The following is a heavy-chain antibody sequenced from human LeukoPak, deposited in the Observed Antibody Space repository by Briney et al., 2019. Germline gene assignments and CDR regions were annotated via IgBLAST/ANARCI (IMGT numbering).Heavy chain of an antibody. CDR1: GDSIKFGYY. V-gene: IGHV4-38-2*02. CDR2: TYHTGTT. CDR3: AKIPGDYFDP. J-gene: IGHJ5*02. D-gene: IGHD4-17*01. Sequence: PSETLSLTCTVSGDSIKFGYYWGWIRQPPGEGLEWIGKTYHTGTTTYNPSLKSRVTISVDTTKNQFSMRMKSVTAADTAVYYCAKIPGDYFDPWGQGTLVTVSS.